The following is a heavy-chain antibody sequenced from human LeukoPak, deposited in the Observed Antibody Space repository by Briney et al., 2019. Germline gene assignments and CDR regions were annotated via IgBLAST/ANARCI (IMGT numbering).Heavy chain of an antibody. Sequence: PGGSLRLSCAASGFTFSSYSMNWVRQAPGKGLEWVSYISSSSSTIYYADSVKGRFTISRDNAKNSLYLQMNSLRAEDTAVYYCARDSALGIAAGNGMDVWGQGTTVTVSS. CDR1: GFTFSSYS. V-gene: IGHV3-48*04. D-gene: IGHD6-13*01. CDR2: ISSSSSTI. J-gene: IGHJ6*02. CDR3: ARDSALGIAAGNGMDV.